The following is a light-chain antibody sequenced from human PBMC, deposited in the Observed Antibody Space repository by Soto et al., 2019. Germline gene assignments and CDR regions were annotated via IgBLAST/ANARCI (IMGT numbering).Light chain of an antibody. CDR1: QYVDRY. J-gene: IGKJ1*01. Sequence: DIQMTQSPSSLSASVGDSVTITCRTSQYVDRYLSWYQQIPGRAPKLLIYSASSLVTGVPPRFRGSASGTEFTLPISSLQREDFATYFCQQSSNIPWTFGQGTKVEMK. CDR3: QQSSNIPWT. CDR2: SAS. V-gene: IGKV1-39*01.